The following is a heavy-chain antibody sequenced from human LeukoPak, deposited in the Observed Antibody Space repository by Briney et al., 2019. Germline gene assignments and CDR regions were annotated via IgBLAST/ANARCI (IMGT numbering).Heavy chain of an antibody. CDR3: ARDYYGSGSYYKPFDY. Sequence: ASVKVSGKASGGTFSSYAISWVGQAPGQGLEWMGGIIPIFGTANYAQKFQGRVTITADESTSTAYMELSSLRSEDTAVYYCARDYYGSGSYYKPFDYWGQGTLVTVSS. D-gene: IGHD3-10*01. V-gene: IGHV1-69*01. CDR2: IIPIFGTA. J-gene: IGHJ4*02. CDR1: GGTFSSYA.